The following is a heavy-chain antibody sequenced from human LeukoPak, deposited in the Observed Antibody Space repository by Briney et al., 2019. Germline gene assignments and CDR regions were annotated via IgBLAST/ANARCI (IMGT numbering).Heavy chain of an antibody. CDR2: TRNKANSYTT. V-gene: IGHV3-72*01. CDR3: ARAGGSGSSIFDY. Sequence: LSLTCTVSGGSISSSSYYWGWIRQPPGKGLEWVGRTRNKANSYTTEYAASVKGRFTISRDDSKNSLYLQMNSLKTEDTAVYYCARAGGSGSSIFDYWGQGTLVTVSS. CDR1: GGSISSSSYY. J-gene: IGHJ4*02. D-gene: IGHD3-10*01.